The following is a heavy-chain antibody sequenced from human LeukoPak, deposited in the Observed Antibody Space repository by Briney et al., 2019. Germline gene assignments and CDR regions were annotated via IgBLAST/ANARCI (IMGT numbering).Heavy chain of an antibody. V-gene: IGHV4-34*01. CDR2: IYYSGST. CDR3: ARLGSSAPLYYFDY. CDR1: GGXFSGYY. D-gene: IGHD6-19*01. Sequence: SETLSLTCAVYGGXFSGYYWSWIRQPPGKGLEWIGNIYYSGSTYYNPSLKSRVTISADTSKNQFSLKLSSVTAADSAMYYCARLGSSAPLYYFDYWGQGTLVTVSS. J-gene: IGHJ4*02.